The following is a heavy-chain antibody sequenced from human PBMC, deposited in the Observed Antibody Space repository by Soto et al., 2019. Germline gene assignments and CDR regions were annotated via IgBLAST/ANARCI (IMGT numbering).Heavy chain of an antibody. Sequence: QVQLVQSGAEVKKPGSSVKVSCKASGGTFSSYAISWVRQAPGQGLEWMGGIIPIFGTANYAQKFQGRVTITADESTSTACMELSSLRSEDTAVYYCARAGLVVVAATLYYYYGMDVWGQGTTVTVSS. CDR1: GGTFSSYA. CDR2: IIPIFGTA. D-gene: IGHD2-15*01. J-gene: IGHJ6*02. V-gene: IGHV1-69*01. CDR3: ARAGLVVVAATLYYYYGMDV.